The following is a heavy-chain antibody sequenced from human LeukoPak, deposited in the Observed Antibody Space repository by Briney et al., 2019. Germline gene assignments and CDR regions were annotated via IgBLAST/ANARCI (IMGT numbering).Heavy chain of an antibody. CDR2: ICCNSGSI. CDR3: AKDGGGGILAGNYYYYGMDV. V-gene: IGHV3-9*01. Sequence: GGSLRLSCAASGFTFDDYAMHWVRQAPGKGLEWVSGICCNSGSIGYADSVKGRFTISRDNAKNSLYLQMNSLRAEDTALYYCAKDGGGGILAGNYYYYGMDVWGQGTTVTVSS. CDR1: GFTFDDYA. J-gene: IGHJ6*02. D-gene: IGHD2-15*01.